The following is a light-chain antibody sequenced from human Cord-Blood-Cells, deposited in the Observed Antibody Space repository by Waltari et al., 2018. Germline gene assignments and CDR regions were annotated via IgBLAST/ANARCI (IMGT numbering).Light chain of an antibody. J-gene: IGKJ3*01. CDR2: AAS. CDR1: QGISSY. V-gene: IGKV1-9*01. CDR3: QQLNSYPPFT. Sequence: DIQLTKSPSFLSALVGDRVTITCRASQGISSYLTWYQQKPWKAPKLRVYAASTLQSGVPSGFSGSEAGTKFTLTISSLRPEVFATYYCQQLNSYPPFTFGPGTKVDIK.